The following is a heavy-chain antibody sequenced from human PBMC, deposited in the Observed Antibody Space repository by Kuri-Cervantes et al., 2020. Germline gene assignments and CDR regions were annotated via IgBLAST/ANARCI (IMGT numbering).Heavy chain of an antibody. Sequence: GESLKISCTASGFTFGDYAMSWFRQAPGKGLEWVSAISGSGGSTYYADSVKGRFTISRDNSKNTLYLQMNSLRAEDTAVYYCARDWDSSGWYLGFDYWGQGTLVTVSS. CDR1: GFTFGDYA. CDR3: ARDWDSSGWYLGFDY. V-gene: IGHV3-23*01. J-gene: IGHJ4*02. CDR2: ISGSGGST. D-gene: IGHD6-19*01.